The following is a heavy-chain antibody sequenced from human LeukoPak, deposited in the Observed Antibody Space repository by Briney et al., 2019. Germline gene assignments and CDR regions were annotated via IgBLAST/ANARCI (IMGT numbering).Heavy chain of an antibody. CDR3: AKGWWLVGAFDI. J-gene: IGHJ3*02. V-gene: IGHV3-23*01. CDR1: GFTFSTCA. CDR2: ISGSGGST. D-gene: IGHD6-19*01. Sequence: GGSLRLSCAASGFTFSTCAMSWVRQAPGKGLEWVSAISGSGGSTYYADSVKGRFTISRDNSKNALYLQMNSLRAEDTAVYYCAKGWWLVGAFDIWGQGTMVTVSS.